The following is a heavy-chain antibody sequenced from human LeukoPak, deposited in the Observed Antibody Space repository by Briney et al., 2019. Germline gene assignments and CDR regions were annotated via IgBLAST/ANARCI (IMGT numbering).Heavy chain of an antibody. D-gene: IGHD6-13*01. J-gene: IGHJ3*02. Sequence: GASVKDSCKASGYTFTSYDINWVRQATGQGLEWMGWMNPNSGNTGYAQKFQGRVTMTRNTSISTAYMELSSLRSEDTAVYYCARYDSSWNAFDIWGQGTMVTVSS. V-gene: IGHV1-8*01. CDR1: GYTFTSYD. CDR2: MNPNSGNT. CDR3: ARYDSSWNAFDI.